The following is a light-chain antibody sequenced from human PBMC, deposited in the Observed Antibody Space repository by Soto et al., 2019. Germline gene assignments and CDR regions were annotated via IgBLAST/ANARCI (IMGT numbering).Light chain of an antibody. CDR2: ATS. J-gene: IGKJ1*01. V-gene: IGKV1-39*01. CDR3: QQSSGNPGM. CDR1: QNIDKY. Sequence: DIQMTQSPSSLSASVGDRVTISCRASQNIDKYLNWYQHKPGKAPTLLIYATSHLRSGVPTRFSGSGAGTFFTLTISSPPHEDLATYYCQQSSGNPGMFGRGTKAEL.